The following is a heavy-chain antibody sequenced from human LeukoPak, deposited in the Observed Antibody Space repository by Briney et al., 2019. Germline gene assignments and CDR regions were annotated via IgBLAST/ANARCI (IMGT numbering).Heavy chain of an antibody. V-gene: IGHV3-30-3*01. CDR1: GFTFSSYA. CDR3: ARDNWYTMIVAPLY. D-gene: IGHD3-22*01. CDR2: ISYDGSNK. J-gene: IGHJ4*02. Sequence: GGSLRLSCAASGFTFSSYAMHWVRQAPGKGLEWVAVISYDGSNKYYADSVKGRFTISRDNSKNTLYPQMNSLRAEDTAVYYCARDNWYTMIVAPLYWGQGTLVTVSS.